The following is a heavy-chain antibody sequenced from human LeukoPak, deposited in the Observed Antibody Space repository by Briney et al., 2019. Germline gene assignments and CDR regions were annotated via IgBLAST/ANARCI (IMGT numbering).Heavy chain of an antibody. CDR1: GYTFTSYD. J-gene: IGHJ6*03. CDR2: MNPNSGNT. Sequence: ASVKVSCKASGYTFTSYDINWVRQATGQGLEWMGWMNPNSGNTGYAQKFQGRVTITRNTSISTAYMELSSLRSEDTAVYYCARVYSSSLQYYYYYYMDVWGKGTTVTVFS. V-gene: IGHV1-8*03. CDR3: ARVYSSSLQYYYYYYMDV. D-gene: IGHD6-13*01.